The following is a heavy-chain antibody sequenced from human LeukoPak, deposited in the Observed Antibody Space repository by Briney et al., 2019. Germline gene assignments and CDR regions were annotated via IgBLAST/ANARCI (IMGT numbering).Heavy chain of an antibody. CDR3: ARYDHAPSYYYYYMDV. CDR1: GDSISRYY. D-gene: IGHD1-14*01. CDR2: YYGGST. V-gene: IGHV4-59*01. J-gene: IGHJ6*03. Sequence: PSETLSLTCTVSGDSISRYYWSWIRQSPGKGLEWIGYYGGSTTYNPSLKSRVTMSVDTSKNQFSLKLTSVTAADTAVYYCARYDHAPSYYYYYMDVWGKGTTVTVPS.